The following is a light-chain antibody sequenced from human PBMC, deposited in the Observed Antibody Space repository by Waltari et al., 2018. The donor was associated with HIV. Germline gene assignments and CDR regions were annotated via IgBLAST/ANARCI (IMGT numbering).Light chain of an antibody. CDR3: QTWGNGTYVV. J-gene: IGLJ2*01. CDR2: VTAAGRH. Sequence: QPVLTQSPSASAPLGASGRPTCTLSRGENSPAISWHQKQPDKGPGFLMKVTAAGRHNKGDGIPDRFSGSSSGAERFLTISSLQSDDEADYYCQTWGNGTYVVFGGGTKVTVL. CDR1: RGENSPA. V-gene: IGLV4-69*02.